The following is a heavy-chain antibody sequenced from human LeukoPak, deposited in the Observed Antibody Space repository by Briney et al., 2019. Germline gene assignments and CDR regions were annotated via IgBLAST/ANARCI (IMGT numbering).Heavy chain of an antibody. V-gene: IGHV1-2*02. CDR2: INPNSGDT. D-gene: IGHD3-10*01. Sequence: ASVKVSCKASEYTFADYYIHWVRQAPGQGLEWMGWINPNSGDTDYAQKFQGRVTMTRDTSITTAYMELSRLRSDDTAVYYCARDFHGSGSFYFWFDPWGQGTLVTVSS. J-gene: IGHJ5*02. CDR3: ARDFHGSGSFYFWFDP. CDR1: EYTFADYY.